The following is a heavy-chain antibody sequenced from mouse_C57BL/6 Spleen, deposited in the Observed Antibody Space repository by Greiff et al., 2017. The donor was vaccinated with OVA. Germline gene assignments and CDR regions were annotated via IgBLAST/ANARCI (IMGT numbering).Heavy chain of an antibody. J-gene: IGHJ4*01. V-gene: IGHV1-22*01. CDR1: GYTFTDYN. CDR3: ARMGLLRGDAMDY. Sequence: DVKLQESGPELVKPGASVKMSCKASGYTFTDYNMHWVKQSHGKSLEWIGYINPNNGGTSYNQKFKGKATLTVNKSSSTAYMELRSLTSEDSAVYYCARMGLLRGDAMDYWGQGTSVTVSS. D-gene: IGHD1-1*01. CDR2: INPNNGGT.